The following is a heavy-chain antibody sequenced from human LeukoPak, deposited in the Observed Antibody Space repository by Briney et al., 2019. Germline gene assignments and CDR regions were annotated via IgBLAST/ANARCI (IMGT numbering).Heavy chain of an antibody. CDR1: GGSISSSSYY. J-gene: IGHJ4*02. Sequence: SETLSLTCTVSGGSISSSSYYWRWIRQPPGKGLEWIGSIYYSGSTYYNPSLKSRVTISVDTSKNQFSLKLSSVTAADTAVYYCARRVSVGATGYYWGQGTLVTVSS. CDR2: IYYSGST. V-gene: IGHV4-39*01. D-gene: IGHD1-26*01. CDR3: ARRVSVGATGYY.